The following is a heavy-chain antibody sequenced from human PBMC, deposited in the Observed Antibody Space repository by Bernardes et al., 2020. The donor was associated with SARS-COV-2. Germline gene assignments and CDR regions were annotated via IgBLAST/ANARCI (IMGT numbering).Heavy chain of an antibody. CDR3: ARGLRRYCSSTSCSLKSISYYFDY. Sequence: SETLSLTCAVYGGSFSGYDWSWIRQPPGKGLEWIGEINHSGSTNYNAEFKSRVTITVDTSKNQSSLKLSSVTAADTAVYYCARGLRRYCSSTSCSLKSISYYFDYWGQGTLVAVSS. J-gene: IGHJ4*02. V-gene: IGHV4-34*01. CDR1: GGSFSGYD. D-gene: IGHD2-2*01. CDR2: INHSGST.